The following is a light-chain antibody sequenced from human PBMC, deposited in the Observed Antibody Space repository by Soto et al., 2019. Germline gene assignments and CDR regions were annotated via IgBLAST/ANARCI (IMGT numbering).Light chain of an antibody. V-gene: IGKV1-5*03. CDR1: QTISSW. J-gene: IGKJ1*01. Sequence: DIQMTHSPSTLSGSVLYRATITFRASQTISSWLALYQQKPGKAPKLLIYKASTLKSGVPSRFSGSGSGTEFTLTISSLQPDDFATYYCQNYNSYSEEFGQGTKVDIK. CDR2: KAS. CDR3: QNYNSYSEE.